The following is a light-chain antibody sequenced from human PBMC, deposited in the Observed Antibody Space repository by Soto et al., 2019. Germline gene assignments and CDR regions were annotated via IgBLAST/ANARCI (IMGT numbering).Light chain of an antibody. CDR2: EVS. J-gene: IGLJ1*01. V-gene: IGLV2-14*01. CDR1: TSDVGGYNF. Sequence: QSALTQPASVSGSLGQSITISCTGTTSDVGGYNFVSWYQHHPGKAPKIIIFEVSDRPSGVSNRFSGSKSGSTASLTISGLQSEDEADYYCSSYTSSSDFYVFGTGTKLTVL. CDR3: SSYTSSSDFYV.